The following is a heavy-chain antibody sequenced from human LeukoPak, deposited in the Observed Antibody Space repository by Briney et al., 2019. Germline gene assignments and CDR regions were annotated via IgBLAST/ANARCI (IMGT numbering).Heavy chain of an antibody. CDR3: ARDGYPAPNYYYYGMDV. Sequence: GGSLRLSCAASGFTFSGYSMNWVRQSPGKGLDWVSYISTTSGTIYYADSVKDRFTISRDNAKNSLYLQMNSLRDEDTAVYYCARDGYPAPNYYYYGMDVWGQGTTVTVSS. J-gene: IGHJ6*02. D-gene: IGHD2-2*01. CDR2: ISTTSGTI. CDR1: GFTFSGYS. V-gene: IGHV3-48*02.